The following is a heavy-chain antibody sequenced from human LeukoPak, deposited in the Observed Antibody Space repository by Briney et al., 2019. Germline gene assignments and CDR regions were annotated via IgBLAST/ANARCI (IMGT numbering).Heavy chain of an antibody. Sequence: GGSLRLSCAASGFIVSSDYMSWVRQAPGKGLEWVSVIYNGGITYADSVKGRFTISRDSSENTVYLQMNSLRAEDTAVYYCARDLGYSSDYWGQGTLVTVSS. V-gene: IGHV3-66*01. CDR3: ARDLGYSSDY. D-gene: IGHD6-13*01. CDR1: GFIVSSDY. J-gene: IGHJ4*02. CDR2: IYNGGIT.